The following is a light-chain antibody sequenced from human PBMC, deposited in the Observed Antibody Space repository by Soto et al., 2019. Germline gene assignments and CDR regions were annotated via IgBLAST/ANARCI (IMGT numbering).Light chain of an antibody. J-gene: IGKJ1*01. CDR2: AAS. Sequence: DIQMTQSPSSLSASVGDRVTITCRASQGISKYLAWYQQKPGQVPNLLIYAASTLQSGVPSRFSGSGSGTDFTLTISSLQPEDVATSYCQKHDSAPRTFGQGTKVEIK. CDR3: QKHDSAPRT. V-gene: IGKV1-27*01. CDR1: QGISKY.